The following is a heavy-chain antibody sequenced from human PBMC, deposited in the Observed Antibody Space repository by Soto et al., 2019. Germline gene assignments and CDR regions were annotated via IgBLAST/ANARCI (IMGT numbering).Heavy chain of an antibody. CDR1: GFTFSDYW. CDR2: ISGSGGST. CDR3: AKDLGSLDY. J-gene: IGHJ4*02. D-gene: IGHD6-13*01. Sequence: PGGSLRLSCAVSGFTFSDYWMSWVRQAPGKGLEWVSAISGSGGSTYYADSVKGRFTISRDNSKNTLYLQMNSLRAEDTAVYYCAKDLGSLDYWGQGTLVTVSS. V-gene: IGHV3-23*01.